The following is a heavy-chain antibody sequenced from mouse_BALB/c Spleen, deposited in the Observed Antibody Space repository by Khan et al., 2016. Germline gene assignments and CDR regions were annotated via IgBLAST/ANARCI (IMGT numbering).Heavy chain of an antibody. CDR2: IWSGGST. J-gene: IGHJ3*01. CDR3: ATVYDGFPAWFTY. CDR1: GFSLTTYV. Sequence: QVQLKQSGPGLVQPSQSLSITCTVSGFSLTTYVVHWVRQSPGKGLEWLGVIWSGGSTDYNAAFISRLSISKDNSKSQVFFDMNSLQANDTAIYYCATVYDGFPAWFTYWGQGTLVTVSA. V-gene: IGHV2-2*02. D-gene: IGHD2-3*01.